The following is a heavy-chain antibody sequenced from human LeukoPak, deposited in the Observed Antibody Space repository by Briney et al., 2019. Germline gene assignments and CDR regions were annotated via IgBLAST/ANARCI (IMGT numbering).Heavy chain of an antibody. D-gene: IGHD3-9*01. V-gene: IGHV4-31*03. J-gene: IGHJ3*02. Sequence: PSETLSLTCTVSGGSISSGGYYWSWIRQHPGKGLGWIGYIYYSGSTYYNPSLKSRVTISVDTSKNQFSLKLSSVTAADTAMYYCARMSEILTGYYSWGAFDIWGQGTMVTVSS. CDR3: ARMSEILTGYYSWGAFDI. CDR2: IYYSGST. CDR1: GGSISSGGYY.